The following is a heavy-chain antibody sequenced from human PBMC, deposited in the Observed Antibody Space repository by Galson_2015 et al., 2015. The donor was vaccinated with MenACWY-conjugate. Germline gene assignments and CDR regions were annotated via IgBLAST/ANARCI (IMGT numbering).Heavy chain of an antibody. D-gene: IGHD1-14*01. CDR3: AKDRNQGTPEYFDF. CDR1: GFTFSTFG. V-gene: IGHV3-23*01. CDR2: VVNDGRVT. Sequence: SLTLSCAASGFTFSTFGMSWDRQAPGKGLEWVAAVVNDGRVTYHADSVKGRLTISRDNSKNMLYLDMKSLRAEDTAVYYCAKDRNQGTPEYFDFWGQGSLVTVSS. J-gene: IGHJ4*02.